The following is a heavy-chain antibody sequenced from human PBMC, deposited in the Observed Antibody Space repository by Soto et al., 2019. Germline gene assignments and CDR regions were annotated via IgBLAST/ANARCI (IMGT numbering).Heavy chain of an antibody. D-gene: IGHD3-22*01. CDR2: IYYSGST. CDR1: GGSISSYY. CDR3: ASSVKDYYDSSGYYPGVGY. J-gene: IGHJ4*02. Sequence: SETLSLTCTVSGGSISSYYWSWIRQPPGKGLEWIGYIYYSGSTNYNPSLKSRVTISVDTSKNQFSLKLSSVTAADTAVYYCASSVKDYYDSSGYYPGVGYWGQGTLVTVSS. V-gene: IGHV4-59*12.